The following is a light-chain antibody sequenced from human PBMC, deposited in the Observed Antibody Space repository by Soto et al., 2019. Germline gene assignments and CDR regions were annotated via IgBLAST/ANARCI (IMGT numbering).Light chain of an antibody. V-gene: IGKV3-20*01. CDR2: GAS. Sequence: EIVLTQSPGTLSLSPGERATLSCRASQSVSSSFLAWYQQKPGQAPRLLIHGASSRATGSPDRFSGSGSGTDFTLTISRLEPEDFAVYYCQQCGGSPPYTFGQGTKLDIK. CDR3: QQCGGSPPYT. CDR1: QSVSSSF. J-gene: IGKJ2*01.